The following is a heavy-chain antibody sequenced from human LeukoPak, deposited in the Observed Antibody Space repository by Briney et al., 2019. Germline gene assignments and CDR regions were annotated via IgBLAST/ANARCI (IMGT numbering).Heavy chain of an antibody. V-gene: IGHV3-30-3*01. J-gene: IGHJ4*02. CDR3: ARGIAAFDY. CDR1: GFTFSSYA. CDR2: ISYDGSNK. Sequence: PGRSLRLSCAASGFTFSSYAMHWVRQAPGKGLEWVAVISYDGSNKYYADSVKGRSTISRDNPKNTLYLQMNSLRAEDTAVYYCARGIAAFDYWGQGTLVTVSS. D-gene: IGHD6-6*01.